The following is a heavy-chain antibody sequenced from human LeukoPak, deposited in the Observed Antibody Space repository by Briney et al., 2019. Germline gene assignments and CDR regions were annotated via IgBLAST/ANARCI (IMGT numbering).Heavy chain of an antibody. Sequence: GASVKVSCKASGYTFTSYGISWVRQAPGQGLEWMGWISAYNGNTNYAQKLQGRVTMTTDTSTSTAYMELRSLRSDDTAVYYCARAATDILTGSPPPLNWGQGTLVTVSS. CDR3: ARAATDILTGSPPPLN. D-gene: IGHD3-9*01. CDR2: ISAYNGNT. J-gene: IGHJ4*02. CDR1: GYTFTSYG. V-gene: IGHV1-18*01.